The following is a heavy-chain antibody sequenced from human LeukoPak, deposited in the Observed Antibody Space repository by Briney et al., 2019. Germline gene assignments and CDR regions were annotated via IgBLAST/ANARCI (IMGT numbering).Heavy chain of an antibody. CDR3: AKSVYGGNSPFDY. Sequence: PSETLSLTCAVSGYSISSTNWWGWIRQPPGKGLGWIGYIYYSGTTHYNPSLKSRVTMSVDASKNQFSLKLSSVTAVDTAIHYCAKSVYGGNSPFDYWGQGTLVTVSS. CDR2: IYYSGTT. CDR1: GYSISSTNW. V-gene: IGHV4-28*01. J-gene: IGHJ4*02. D-gene: IGHD4-23*01.